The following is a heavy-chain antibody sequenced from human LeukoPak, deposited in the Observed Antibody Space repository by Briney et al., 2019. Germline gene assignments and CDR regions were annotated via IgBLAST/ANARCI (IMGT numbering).Heavy chain of an antibody. Sequence: GGSLRLSCAASGFTFSSYEMNWVRQAPGKWLEWVSSISSSSSYIYYADSVKGRFTISRDNAKNSLYLQMHSLTAEDTAVYYCVRVGRPMTQDNWFDSWGQGTLVTVSS. CDR1: GFTFSSYE. CDR2: ISSSSSYI. CDR3: VRVGRPMTQDNWFDS. D-gene: IGHD3-22*01. J-gene: IGHJ5*01. V-gene: IGHV3-21*01.